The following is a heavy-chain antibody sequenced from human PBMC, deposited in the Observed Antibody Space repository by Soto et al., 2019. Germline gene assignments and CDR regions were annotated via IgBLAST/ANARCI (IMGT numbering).Heavy chain of an antibody. J-gene: IGHJ4*02. D-gene: IGHD6-19*01. CDR3: ASGVAVAGNLFDY. Sequence: ASVKVSCKASGYTFTSYAMHWVRQAPGQRLEWMGWINAGNGDTKYSQKFQGRVTITRDTSASTAYMELSSLRSEDTAVYYCASGVAVAGNLFDYWGQGTLVTVSS. CDR2: INAGNGDT. CDR1: GYTFTSYA. V-gene: IGHV1-3*01.